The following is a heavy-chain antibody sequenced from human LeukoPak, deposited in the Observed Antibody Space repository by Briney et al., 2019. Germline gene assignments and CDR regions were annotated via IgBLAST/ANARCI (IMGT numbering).Heavy chain of an antibody. V-gene: IGHV3-30-3*01. CDR1: GFTFSSYA. J-gene: IGHJ1*01. Sequence: GGSLRLSCAASGFTFSSYAMHWVRQAPGKGLEWVAVISYDGSNKYYADSVKGRFTISRDNSKNTLYLQMNSLRAEDTAVYYCARDGIAYCGGDCYFDAEYFQHWGQGTLVTVSS. CDR2: ISYDGSNK. CDR3: ARDGIAYCGGDCYFDAEYFQH. D-gene: IGHD2-21*01.